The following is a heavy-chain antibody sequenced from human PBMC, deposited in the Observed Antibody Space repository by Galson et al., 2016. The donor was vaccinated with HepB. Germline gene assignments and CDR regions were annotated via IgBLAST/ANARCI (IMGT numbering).Heavy chain of an antibody. D-gene: IGHD5-18*01. Sequence: PALVKPTQTLTLTCTFSGFSLTTSGMCVNWIRQPPGKALEWLALIDWEDDKYYSTSLKTRLTIPKDTSKNQVVLTMTNMDAVETATSYCAREDTRTNGGMDVWGQGTTVTVSS. CDR3: AREDTRTNGGMDV. CDR1: GFSLTTSGMC. V-gene: IGHV2-70*01. J-gene: IGHJ6*02. CDR2: IDWEDDK.